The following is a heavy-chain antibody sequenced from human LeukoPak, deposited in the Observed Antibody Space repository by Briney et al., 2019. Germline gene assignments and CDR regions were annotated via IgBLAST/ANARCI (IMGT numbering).Heavy chain of an antibody. D-gene: IGHD5-18*01. CDR2: INPNSGGT. CDR3: ASGERGYSYGTGYWFDP. Sequence: GASVKVSCKASGYTITGYYMYWVRQAPGQGLEWMGWINPNSGGTNYAQKFQGRVTMTRDTSISTAYMELSRLRSDDTAVYYCASGERGYSYGTGYWFDPWGQGTLVTVSS. CDR1: GYTITGYY. V-gene: IGHV1-2*02. J-gene: IGHJ5*02.